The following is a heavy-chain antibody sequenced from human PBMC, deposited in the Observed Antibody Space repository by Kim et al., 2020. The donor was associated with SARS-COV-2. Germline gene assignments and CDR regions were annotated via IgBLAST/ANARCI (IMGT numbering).Heavy chain of an antibody. D-gene: IGHD4-17*01. CDR3: ARVLADYGDYLYYYGMDV. CDR1: GDSVSSNSAA. J-gene: IGHJ6*02. Sequence: SQTLSLTCAISGDSVSSNSAAWNWIRQSPSRGLEWLGRTYYRSKWYNDYAVSVKSRITINPDTSKNQFSLQLNSVTPEDTAVYYCARVLADYGDYLYYYGMDVWGQGTTVTVSS. V-gene: IGHV6-1*01. CDR2: TYYRSKWYN.